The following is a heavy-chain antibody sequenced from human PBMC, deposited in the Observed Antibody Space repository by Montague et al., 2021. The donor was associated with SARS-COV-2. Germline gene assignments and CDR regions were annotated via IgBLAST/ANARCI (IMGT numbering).Heavy chain of an antibody. Sequence: SETLSLTCTVSGGSISSSSNYWCWIRQPPGKGLEWSGSIYYSGSNYYNSSLKSRVTISVATFKNQFSLKLNSVTAADTAVYYCARLVWFGELSSENWFDPWGQGTLVTVSS. CDR2: IYYSGSN. CDR1: GGSISSSSNY. D-gene: IGHD3-10*01. V-gene: IGHV4-39*01. CDR3: ARLVWFGELSSENWFDP. J-gene: IGHJ5*02.